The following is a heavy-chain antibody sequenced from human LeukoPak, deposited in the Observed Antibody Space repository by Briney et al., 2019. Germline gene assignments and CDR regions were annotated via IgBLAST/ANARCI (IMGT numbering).Heavy chain of an antibody. D-gene: IGHD2-2*01. CDR2: ISAYNGKT. J-gene: IGHJ6*02. CDR1: GYTFTSYG. V-gene: IGHV1-18*01. Sequence: ASVKVSCKASGYTFTSYGITWVRQAPGQGLEWMGWISAYNGKTTYAQKLQGRVTMTTDTSTSTAYMELRSLRSDDTAVYYCARDWERGVVVPAATGYYYYYGMDVWGQGTTVTVSS. CDR3: ARDWERGVVVPAATGYYYYYGMDV.